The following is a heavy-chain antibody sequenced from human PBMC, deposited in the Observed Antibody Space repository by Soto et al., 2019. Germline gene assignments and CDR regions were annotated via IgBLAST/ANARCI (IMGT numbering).Heavy chain of an antibody. Sequence: SVKVSCKASGGTFSSYTISWVRQAPGQGLEWMGRIIPILGIANYAQKFQGRVTITADKSTSTAYMELSSLRSEDTAVYYCARDPEERYSRSGPRSDYWGQGTLVTVSS. CDR2: IIPILGIA. D-gene: IGHD6-13*01. J-gene: IGHJ4*02. CDR1: GGTFSSYT. CDR3: ARDPEERYSRSGPRSDY. V-gene: IGHV1-69*04.